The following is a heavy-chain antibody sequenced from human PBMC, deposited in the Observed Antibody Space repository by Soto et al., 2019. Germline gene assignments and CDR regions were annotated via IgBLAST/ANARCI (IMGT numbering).Heavy chain of an antibody. Sequence: QLQLQESGSGLVKPSQTLSLTCAVSGGSISSGGYSWSWIRQPLGTGLEWIGYIYHSGSTYYNPSLKSLGTISVDRSKNQFSRKLSSVTAADTAVYYCARASTTVTTRDYWGQGTLVTVSS. V-gene: IGHV4-30-2*01. D-gene: IGHD4-17*01. CDR1: GGSISSGGYS. CDR3: ARASTTVTTRDY. CDR2: IYHSGST. J-gene: IGHJ4*02.